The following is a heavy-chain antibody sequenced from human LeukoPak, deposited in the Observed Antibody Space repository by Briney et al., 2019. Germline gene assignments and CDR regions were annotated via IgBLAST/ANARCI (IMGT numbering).Heavy chain of an antibody. D-gene: IGHD3-3*01. J-gene: IGHJ4*02. V-gene: IGHV3-21*01. CDR3: ARTGTTMGHY. Sequence: PGGSLRLSCAASGFTFSSNSMNWVRQAPGTGLEWVSSISSSSSYIYYADSVKGRFTISRDNAKNSLYLQMNSLRAEDTAVYYCARTGTTMGHYWGQGTLVTVSS. CDR2: ISSSSSYI. CDR1: GFTFSSNS.